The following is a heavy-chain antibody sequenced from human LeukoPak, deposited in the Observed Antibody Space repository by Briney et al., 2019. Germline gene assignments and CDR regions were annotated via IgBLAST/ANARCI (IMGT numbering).Heavy chain of an antibody. V-gene: IGHV4-39*07. D-gene: IGHD6-19*01. CDR3: ARGPPSVAGTLDY. CDR1: GFTFSSYA. CDR2: IYYSGST. Sequence: GSLRLSCAASGFTFSSYAMSWIRQPPGKGLEWIGSIYYSGSTYYNPSLKSRVTISVDTSKKQFSLKLRSVTAADTAVYYCARGPPSVAGTLDYWGQGTQVTVSS. J-gene: IGHJ4*02.